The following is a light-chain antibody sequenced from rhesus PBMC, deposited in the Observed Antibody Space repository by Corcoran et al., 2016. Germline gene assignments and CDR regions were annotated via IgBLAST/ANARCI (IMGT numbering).Light chain of an antibody. Sequence: DIVMTQTPLSLPVTPGEPASISCRSSQSLLDSEDGNTYLDWYLQKPGQSPQLLIYEVSNRPSGVPDRFSGSGSDTDFTMKISRVEAEDVGVYCCMQALEFPLTFGGGTKVEIK. CDR2: EVS. CDR3: MQALEFPLT. J-gene: IGKJ4*01. CDR1: QSLLDSEDGNTY. V-gene: IGKV2-104*02.